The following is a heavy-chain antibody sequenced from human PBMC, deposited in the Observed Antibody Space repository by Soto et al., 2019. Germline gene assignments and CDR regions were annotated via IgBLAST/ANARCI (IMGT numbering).Heavy chain of an antibody. D-gene: IGHD6-19*01. J-gene: IGHJ6*02. V-gene: IGHV1-3*01. CDR2: INAGNGNT. CDR1: GYTFTSYA. CDR3: ARAKKQWLVPYYYYGMDV. Sequence: ASVKVSCKASGYTFTSYAMHCVRQAPGQMLEWMGWINAGNGNTKYSQKFQGRVTITRDTSASTAYMELSSLRSEDTAVYYCARAKKQWLVPYYYYGMDVWGQGTTVTVSS.